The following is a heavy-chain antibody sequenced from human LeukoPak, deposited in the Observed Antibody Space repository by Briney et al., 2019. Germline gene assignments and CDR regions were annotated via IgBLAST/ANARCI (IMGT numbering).Heavy chain of an antibody. CDR2: FDPEDGET. V-gene: IGHV1-24*01. CDR3: ATDGGPGRGDSDWYYFDY. CDR1: GYTLTELS. D-gene: IGHD2-21*02. J-gene: IGHJ4*02. Sequence: ASVKVSCKVSGYTLTELSMHWVRQAPGKGLEWMGGFDPEDGETIYAQKFQGGVTMTEDTSTDTAYMELSSLRSEDTAVYYCATDGGPGRGDSDWYYFDYWGQGTLVTVSS.